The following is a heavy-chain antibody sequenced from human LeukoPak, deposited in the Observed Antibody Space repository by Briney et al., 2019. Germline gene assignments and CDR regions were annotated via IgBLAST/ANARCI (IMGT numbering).Heavy chain of an antibody. CDR3: ARGRNYYYDSGGYYRFDY. V-gene: IGHV3-48*04. J-gene: IGHJ4*02. CDR1: GLTFSTSG. CDR2: IGTSGSTI. D-gene: IGHD3-22*01. Sequence: GGSLRLSCTASGLTFSTSGFNWVRQAPGKGLEWVSHIGTSGSTIYYADSVKGRFTISRDNAKKSLYLQMNSLRAEDTAVYYCARGRNYYYDSGGYYRFDYWGQGTLVTVSS.